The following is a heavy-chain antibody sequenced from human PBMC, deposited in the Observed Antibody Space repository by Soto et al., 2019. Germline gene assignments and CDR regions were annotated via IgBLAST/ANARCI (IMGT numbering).Heavy chain of an antibody. CDR1: GYTFTSYA. CDR3: ARCGDSSLGDAFDI. Sequence: ASVKVSCKASGYTFTSYAMNWVRQAPGQGLEWMGWINTNTGNPTYAQGFTGRFVFSLDTSVSTAYLQICSLKAEDTAAYYCARCGDSSLGDAFDIWGQGTMVTVSS. V-gene: IGHV7-4-1*01. CDR2: INTNTGNP. D-gene: IGHD6-13*01. J-gene: IGHJ3*02.